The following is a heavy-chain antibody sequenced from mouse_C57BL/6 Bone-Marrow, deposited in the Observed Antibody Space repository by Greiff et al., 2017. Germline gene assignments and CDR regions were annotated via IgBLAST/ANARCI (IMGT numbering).Heavy chain of an antibody. Sequence: QVQLQQSGAELVRPGTSVKMSCKASGYTFTNYWIGWAKQRPGHGLEWIGDIYPGGGYTNYNEKFKGKATLTADKSSSTAYMQFSSLTSEDSDIYYCARAYYYGWGFAYWGQGTLVTVSA. CDR2: IYPGGGYT. J-gene: IGHJ3*01. CDR1: GYTFTNYW. V-gene: IGHV1-63*01. D-gene: IGHD1-2*01. CDR3: ARAYYYGWGFAY.